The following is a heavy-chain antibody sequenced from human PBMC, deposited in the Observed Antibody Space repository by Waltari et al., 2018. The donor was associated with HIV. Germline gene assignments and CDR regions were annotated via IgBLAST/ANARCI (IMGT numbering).Heavy chain of an antibody. Sequence: QVLLQESGPGLVKPSETLSLTCTVSGGSITSYYWSWIRQPPGKGLEWICDIYHRGSTNYNPSLKRRATISVDTAKNQFSLKLSSVTAADTAVYYCASRGMHYYDSSGYYSWGQGTLVTVSS. J-gene: IGHJ4*02. CDR3: ASRGMHYYDSSGYYS. CDR2: IYHRGST. D-gene: IGHD3-22*01. V-gene: IGHV4-59*01. CDR1: GGSITSYY.